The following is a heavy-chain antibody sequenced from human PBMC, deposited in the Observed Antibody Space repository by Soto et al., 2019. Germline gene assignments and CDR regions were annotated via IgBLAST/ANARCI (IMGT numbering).Heavy chain of an antibody. V-gene: IGHV3-30*18. CDR3: AKDLNILDSSGYYQAVCAFDI. CDR2: ISYDGSNK. J-gene: IGHJ3*02. Sequence: GGSLRLSCAASGFTFSSYGMHWVRQAPGKGLEWVAVISYDGSNKYYADSVKGRFTISRDNSKNTLYLQMNSLRAEDTAVYYCAKDLNILDSSGYYQAVCAFDIWGQGTMVTVSS. D-gene: IGHD3-22*01. CDR1: GFTFSSYG.